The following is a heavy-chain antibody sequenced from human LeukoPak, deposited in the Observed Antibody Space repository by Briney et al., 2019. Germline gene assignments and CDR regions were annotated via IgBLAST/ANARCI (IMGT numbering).Heavy chain of an antibody. CDR3: ASALDGYNLVDP. Sequence: PSETLSLTCTVSGGSISSSSYYWGWIRQPPGKGLEWIGSIYYSGSTYYNPSLKSRVTISVDTSKNQFSLKLSSVTAADTAVYYCASALDGYNLVDPWGQGTLVTVSS. D-gene: IGHD5-24*01. CDR1: GGSISSSSYY. CDR2: IYYSGST. J-gene: IGHJ5*02. V-gene: IGHV4-39*07.